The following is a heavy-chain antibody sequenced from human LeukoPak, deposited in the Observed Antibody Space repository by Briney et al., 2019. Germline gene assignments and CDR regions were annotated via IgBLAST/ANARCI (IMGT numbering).Heavy chain of an antibody. CDR3: ARESGDYGSADMPGFYYYMDV. J-gene: IGHJ6*03. D-gene: IGHD3-10*01. CDR2: LSDSGGST. CDR1: EFTFSTYW. Sequence: PGGSLRLSCAASEFTFSTYWMSWVRQAPGKGLEWVSALSDSGGSTFYADSVKGRFTISRDNSKNTLYLQMNSLRAEDTAVYYCARESGDYGSADMPGFYYYMDVWAKGTTVTVSS. V-gene: IGHV3-23*01.